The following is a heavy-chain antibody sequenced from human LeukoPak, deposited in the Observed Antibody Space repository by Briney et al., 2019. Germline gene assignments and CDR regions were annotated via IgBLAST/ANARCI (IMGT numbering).Heavy chain of an antibody. D-gene: IGHD6-13*01. CDR3: AKGTSIAAAAPGGY. V-gene: IGHV3-23*01. Sequence: GGSLRLSCAASGFTFSSYAMSWVRQAPGKGLEWVSAISGSGGSTYYADSVKGRFTISRDNSKNTLYLQMNSLRAEDTAVCYCAKGTSIAAAAPGGYWGQGTLVTVSS. J-gene: IGHJ4*02. CDR1: GFTFSSYA. CDR2: ISGSGGST.